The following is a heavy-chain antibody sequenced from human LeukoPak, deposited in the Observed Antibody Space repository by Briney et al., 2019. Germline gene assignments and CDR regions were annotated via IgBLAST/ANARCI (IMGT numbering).Heavy chain of an antibody. D-gene: IGHD3-22*01. J-gene: IGHJ4*02. CDR2: IYHSGST. V-gene: IGHV4-30-2*05. CDR1: GGSISSGGYY. Sequence: SETLSLTCTVSGGSISSGGYYWSWIRQPPGKGLEWIGYIYHSGSTYYNPSLKSRVTISVDTSKNQFSLKLSSVTAADTAVYYCARDTSYYYDSSGDPLSYWGQGTLVTVSS. CDR3: ARDTSYYYDSSGDPLSY.